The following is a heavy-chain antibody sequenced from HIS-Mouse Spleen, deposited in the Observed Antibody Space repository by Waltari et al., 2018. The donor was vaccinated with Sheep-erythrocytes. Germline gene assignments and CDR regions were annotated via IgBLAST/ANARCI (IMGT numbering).Heavy chain of an antibody. D-gene: IGHD3-22*01. CDR2: IYYSGST. CDR1: GGPISSSSYY. V-gene: IGHV4-39*01. J-gene: IGHJ4*02. Sequence: QLQLQESGPGLVKPSETLSLTCTVSGGPISSSSYYWGWIRQPPGKGLEWIGSIYYSGSTYYNPSLKSRVTISVDTSKNQFSLKLSSVTAADTAVYYCARNGYYDSNSFDYWGQGTLVTVSS. CDR3: ARNGYYDSNSFDY.